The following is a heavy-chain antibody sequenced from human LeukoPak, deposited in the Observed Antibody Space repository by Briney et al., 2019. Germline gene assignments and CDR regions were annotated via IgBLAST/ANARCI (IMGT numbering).Heavy chain of an antibody. D-gene: IGHD3-22*01. CDR2: INPNNGAT. Sequence: ASVKVSCKASGYTFTGYYMHWVRQAPGQGLEWMGRINPNNGATNYAQKLQGRVTISGDTSISTAYMELSRLRSDDTAVYYCARAPYYDSSGYYSLAFDIWGQGTMVTVSS. CDR3: ARAPYYDSSGYYSLAFDI. J-gene: IGHJ3*02. CDR1: GYTFTGYY. V-gene: IGHV1-2*06.